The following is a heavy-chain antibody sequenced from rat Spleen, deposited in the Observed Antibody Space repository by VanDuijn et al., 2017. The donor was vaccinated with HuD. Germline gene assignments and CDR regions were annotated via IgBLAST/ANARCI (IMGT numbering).Heavy chain of an antibody. CDR1: GYSITSSYR. CDR3: AREGATLDY. V-gene: IGHV3-3*01. J-gene: IGHJ2*01. CDR2: INSAGST. D-gene: IGHD1-1*01. Sequence: EVQLQESGPGLVKPSQSLSLTCSVTGYSITSSYRWNWIRKFPGNKLEWMGYINSAGSTDYNPSLKSRISITRDTSKNQFFLQVNSVTTEDTATYYCAREGATLDYWGQGVMVTVSS.